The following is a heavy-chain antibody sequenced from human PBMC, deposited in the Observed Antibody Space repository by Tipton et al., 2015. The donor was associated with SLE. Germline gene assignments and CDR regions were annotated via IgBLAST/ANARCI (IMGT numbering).Heavy chain of an antibody. D-gene: IGHD3-22*01. Sequence: SLRLSCTASGFTFGDYAMSWVRQAPGKGLEWVGFIRSKAYGGTTEYAASVKGRFTISRDDSKSIAYLQMNSLKTEDTAVYYCTRPFPGDYDSSGYWGQGTLVTVSS. J-gene: IGHJ4*02. CDR2: IRSKAYGGTT. V-gene: IGHV3-49*04. CDR3: TRPFPGDYDSSGY. CDR1: GFTFGDYA.